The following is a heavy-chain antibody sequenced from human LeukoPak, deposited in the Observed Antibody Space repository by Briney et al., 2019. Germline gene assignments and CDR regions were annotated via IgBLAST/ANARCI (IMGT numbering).Heavy chain of an antibody. Sequence: SETLSLTCTVSGGSISSTSYYWGWIRQPPGKGLEWIGSIYYSGTTYYNPSLKSRVTISVDTSKNQFSLKLSSVTAADTAVYYCARPPAVAGWYFDLWGRGTLVTVSS. CDR3: ARPPAVAGWYFDL. D-gene: IGHD6-19*01. CDR2: IYYSGTT. V-gene: IGHV4-39*01. J-gene: IGHJ2*01. CDR1: GGSISSTSYY.